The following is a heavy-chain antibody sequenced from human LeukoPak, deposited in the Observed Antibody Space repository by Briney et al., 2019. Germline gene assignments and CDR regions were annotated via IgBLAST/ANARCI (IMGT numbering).Heavy chain of an antibody. J-gene: IGHJ4*02. CDR3: AKMRGYYGSGSYYNY. V-gene: IGHV3-23*01. Sequence: GGSLRLSCAASGFTFSTHDMSWVRQGPGKGLEWVSAISGSGGSTYYADSVKGRFTISRDNSKNTLYLQMNSLRAEDTAVYYCAKMRGYYGSGSYYNYWGQGTLVTVSS. D-gene: IGHD3-10*01. CDR2: ISGSGGST. CDR1: GFTFSTHD.